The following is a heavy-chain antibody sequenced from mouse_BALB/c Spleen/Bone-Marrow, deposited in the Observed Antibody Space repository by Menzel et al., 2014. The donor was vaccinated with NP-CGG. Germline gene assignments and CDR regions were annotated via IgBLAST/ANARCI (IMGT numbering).Heavy chain of an antibody. V-gene: IGHV14-3*02. Sequence: EVKLMKSGAELVKPGASVKLSCTASGFNIKDTYMHWVKQRPEQGLEWIGRIDPANANTKYDPKFQGKATITADTSSNTAYLQLSSLTSEDAAVYYCALYYGDVMDYWGQGTSVTVSS. D-gene: IGHD1-1*01. J-gene: IGHJ4*01. CDR1: GFNIKDTY. CDR2: IDPANANT. CDR3: ALYYGDVMDY.